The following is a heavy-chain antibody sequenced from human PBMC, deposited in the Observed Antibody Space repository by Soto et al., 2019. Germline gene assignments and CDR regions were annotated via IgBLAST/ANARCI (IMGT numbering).Heavy chain of an antibody. Sequence: QITLRESGPSLVKPTETLTLTCTFSGFSLTTTGVGVGWIRQPPGKALEWLAVVSWDGGERYSPSLKSRVTITKDTSKDQVVLTMTNMDPADTATYYCTQVYGSGSWGWYFHSWGQGTLVTVSS. V-gene: IGHV2-5*02. D-gene: IGHD1-26*01. CDR3: TQVYGSGSWGWYFHS. J-gene: IGHJ4*02. CDR2: VSWDGGE. CDR1: GFSLTTTGVG.